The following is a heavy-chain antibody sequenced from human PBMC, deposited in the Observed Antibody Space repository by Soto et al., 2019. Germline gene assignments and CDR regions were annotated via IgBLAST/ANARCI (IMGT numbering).Heavy chain of an antibody. CDR1: GGTFSSYA. CDR2: IIPIFGTA. V-gene: IGHV1-69*01. D-gene: IGHD2-2*01. J-gene: IGHJ6*02. CDR3: AREDVVVPAARAYYYGMDV. Sequence: QVQLVQSGAEVKKPGSSVKVSCKASGGTFSSYAISWVRRAPGQGLEWMGGIIPIFGTANYAQKFQGRVTITADESTSTAYMELSSLRSEDTAVYYCAREDVVVPAARAYYYGMDVWGQGTTVTVSS.